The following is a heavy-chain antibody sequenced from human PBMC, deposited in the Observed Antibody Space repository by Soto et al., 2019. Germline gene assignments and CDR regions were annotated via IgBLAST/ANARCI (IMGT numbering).Heavy chain of an antibody. CDR2: IKQDGNEK. J-gene: IGHJ4*02. CDR3: ARGRVADY. CDR1: GFIFNTFW. Sequence: EVHLVESGGALVQPGGSLRLSCAASGFIFNTFWMTWVRQAPGKGLEWVANIKQDGNEKYYVDSVEGRFTISRDNAKNSLFLQMNSLRADDTAVYYCARGRVADYWGQGTLVTVSS. V-gene: IGHV3-7*01.